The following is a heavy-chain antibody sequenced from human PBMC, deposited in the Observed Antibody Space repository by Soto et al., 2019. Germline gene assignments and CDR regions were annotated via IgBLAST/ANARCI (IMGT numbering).Heavy chain of an antibody. J-gene: IGHJ4*02. CDR3: AKDSGSSWGYAFDY. CDR1: GFTSSSDA. V-gene: IGHV3-23*01. CDR2: ISGSGGST. Sequence: GGALRLSCAASGFTSSSDAMSWVRQAPGKGLEWVSGISGSGGSTYYADSVKGRFTISRDNSENTLYLQMNSVRAEETAVYYCAKDSGSSWGYAFDYWGQGTLVTVSS. D-gene: IGHD6-13*01.